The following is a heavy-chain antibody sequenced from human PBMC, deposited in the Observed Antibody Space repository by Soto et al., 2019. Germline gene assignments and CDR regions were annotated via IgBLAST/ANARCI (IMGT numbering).Heavy chain of an antibody. CDR2: ISGSGGST. CDR3: AKGVWELYYFDY. J-gene: IGHJ4*02. D-gene: IGHD1-26*01. CDR1: GFTFSSYA. V-gene: IGHV3-23*01. Sequence: EVQLLESGGGLVQPGGSLRLSCAASGFTFSSYAMSWVRQAPGKGLEWLSAISGSGGSTYYADSVKGRFTISRDNSKNTLYLQMNSLRAEDTAVYYCAKGVWELYYFDYWGQGTLVTVSS.